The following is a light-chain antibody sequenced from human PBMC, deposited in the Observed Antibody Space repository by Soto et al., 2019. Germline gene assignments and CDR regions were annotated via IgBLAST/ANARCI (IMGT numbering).Light chain of an antibody. V-gene: IGKV4-1*01. CDR1: QSLLHSSNNKNS. CDR3: QQYGSIPRT. Sequence: DIVMTQSPDSLAVSLGERATINCKSDQSLLHSSNNKNSLAWYQQKPGQPPKLLIYWASVRESGVPDRFSGSGSGTDFSLTISSLQTEDVADYYCQQYGSIPRTFGRGTKVEIE. CDR2: WAS. J-gene: IGKJ1*01.